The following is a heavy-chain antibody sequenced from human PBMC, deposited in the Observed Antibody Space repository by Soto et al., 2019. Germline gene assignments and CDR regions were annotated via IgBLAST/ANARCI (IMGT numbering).Heavy chain of an antibody. Sequence: GGSLRLSCTASGFTFSSYSMCWVRQTPGRGLEWVSAVNSGGETHYTDSVRGRFTISRDNSKSTVYLQMNSLRADDTAVYYCAREKMDWLLQIDSWGQGTPVTVSS. CDR2: VNSGGET. D-gene: IGHD3-9*01. CDR1: GFTFSSYS. V-gene: IGHV3-23*01. CDR3: AREKMDWLLQIDS. J-gene: IGHJ4*02.